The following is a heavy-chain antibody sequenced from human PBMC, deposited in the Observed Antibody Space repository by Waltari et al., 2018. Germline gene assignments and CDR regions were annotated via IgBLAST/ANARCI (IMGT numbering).Heavy chain of an antibody. Sequence: DVQLVQSGAEVKKPGESLKISCQVSGYTFTNYWIGWVRQLPGKGLEWMGIIYPGDSEHTNSPSVEGRVTVSVDKSTSTAYLQWSSLKASDTAMYYCVRQVGTNWLDPWGQGTQVTVSS. CDR3: VRQVGTNWLDP. CDR2: IYPGDSEH. D-gene: IGHD1-26*01. J-gene: IGHJ5*02. V-gene: IGHV5-51*01. CDR1: GYTFTNYW.